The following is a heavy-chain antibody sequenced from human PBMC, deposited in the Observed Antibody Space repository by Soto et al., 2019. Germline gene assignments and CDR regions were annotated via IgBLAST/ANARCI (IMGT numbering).Heavy chain of an antibody. CDR2: INHSGST. Sequence: RSLTCAVYGGSFSGYYWSWIRQPPGKGPEWIGEINHSGSTNYNPSLKSRVTISVDTSKNQFSPKLSSVTAADTAVYYCARRFYGDYYFDYWGQGTQVTVSS. CDR3: ARRFYGDYYFDY. V-gene: IGHV4-34*01. D-gene: IGHD4-17*01. J-gene: IGHJ4*02. CDR1: GGSFSGYY.